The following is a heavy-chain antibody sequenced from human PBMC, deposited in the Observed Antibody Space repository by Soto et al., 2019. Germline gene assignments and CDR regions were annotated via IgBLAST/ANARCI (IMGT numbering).Heavy chain of an antibody. CDR3: ARDNYFGSGRPYYYYGMDV. CDR2: ISGSGGST. J-gene: IGHJ6*02. Sequence: GGSLRLSCAASGFTFSSYAMSWVRQAPGKGLEWVSAISGSGGSTYYADSVKGRFTISRDNSRNTLYLQMNSLRGEDTAVYYCARDNYFGSGRPYYYYGMDVWGQGTTVTVSS. CDR1: GFTFSSYA. D-gene: IGHD3-10*01. V-gene: IGHV3-23*01.